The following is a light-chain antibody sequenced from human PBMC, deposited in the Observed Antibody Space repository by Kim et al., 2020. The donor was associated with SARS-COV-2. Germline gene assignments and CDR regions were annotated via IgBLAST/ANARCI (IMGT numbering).Light chain of an antibody. J-gene: IGKJ4*01. V-gene: IGKV1-12*01. CDR3: LQTNSFPRS. CDR1: HDVSTW. Sequence: DIQMTQSPSSVSASVGDRVTITCRASHDVSTWLAWYQHKPGKAPKLLIYAASSLQSGVPPRFSGSGSGTDFTLTISSLLPEDFATYYCLQTNSFPRSFGGGTKVDIK. CDR2: AAS.